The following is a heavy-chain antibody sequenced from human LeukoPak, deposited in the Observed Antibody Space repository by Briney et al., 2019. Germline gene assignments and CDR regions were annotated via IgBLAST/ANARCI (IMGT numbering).Heavy chain of an antibody. Sequence: GASVKVSCKASGYTFTSYGISWVRQAPGQGLEGMGWISAYNGNTNYAQKLQGRVTMTTDTSTSTAYMELRSLRSDDTAVYYCARGYYYDSSGYYNYWGQGTLVTVSS. CDR3: ARGYYYDSSGYYNY. D-gene: IGHD3-22*01. CDR2: ISAYNGNT. V-gene: IGHV1-18*01. J-gene: IGHJ4*02. CDR1: GYTFTSYG.